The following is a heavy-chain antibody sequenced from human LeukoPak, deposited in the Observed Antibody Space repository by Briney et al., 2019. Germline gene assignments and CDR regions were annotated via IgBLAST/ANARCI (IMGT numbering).Heavy chain of an antibody. V-gene: IGHV4-59*08. D-gene: IGHD3-16*01. J-gene: IGHJ4*02. CDR1: GGSISSYY. CDR3: SRHRGTFSPFDY. Sequence: PSETLSLTCTVSGGSISSYYWSWIRQPPGKGLEWIGYIYYSGSTNYNPSLKSRVTISVDTSKNQFSLKLSSVTAADTAVYYCSRHRGTFSPFDYWGQGTLVTVSS. CDR2: IYYSGST.